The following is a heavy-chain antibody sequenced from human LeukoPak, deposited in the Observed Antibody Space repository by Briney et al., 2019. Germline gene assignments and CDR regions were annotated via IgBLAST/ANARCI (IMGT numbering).Heavy chain of an antibody. CDR3: ASRSVRGYLGY. CDR2: IYYSGST. Sequence: SETLSLTCTVSGGSISSYYWSWIRQPPGKGLEWIGYIYYSGSTNYNPSLKSRVTISVDTSKNQFSLKLSSVTAADTAVYYCASRSVRGYLGYWGQGTLVTVSS. CDR1: GGSISSYY. D-gene: IGHD5-12*01. J-gene: IGHJ4*02. V-gene: IGHV4-59*01.